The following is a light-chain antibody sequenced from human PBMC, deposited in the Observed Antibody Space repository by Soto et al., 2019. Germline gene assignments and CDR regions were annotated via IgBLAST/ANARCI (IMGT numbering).Light chain of an antibody. CDR1: QSVSSSY. J-gene: IGKJ1*01. Sequence: EIVLTQSPGTLYLSPGERATLSCRASQSVSSSYLAWYQQKPGQAPRLLIDGASSRATGIPDRFSGSGSGTDFTLTISRLVPEEFAVYYCQQYGSSLRTFGQGTKVDIK. V-gene: IGKV3-20*01. CDR2: GAS. CDR3: QQYGSSLRT.